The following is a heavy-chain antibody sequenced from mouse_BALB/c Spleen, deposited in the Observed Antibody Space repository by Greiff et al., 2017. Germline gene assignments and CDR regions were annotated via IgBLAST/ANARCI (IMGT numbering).Heavy chain of an antibody. J-gene: IGHJ3*01. CDR2: IRSKSNNYAT. CDR3: VRHYGNYPFAY. Sequence: EVKLVESGGGLVQPKGSLKLSCAASGFTFNTYAMNWVRQAPGKGLEWVARIRSKSNNYATYYADSVKDRFTISRDDSQSMLYLQMNNLKTEDTAMYYCVRHYGNYPFAYWGQGTLVTVSA. V-gene: IGHV10-1*02. D-gene: IGHD2-1*01. CDR1: GFTFNTYA.